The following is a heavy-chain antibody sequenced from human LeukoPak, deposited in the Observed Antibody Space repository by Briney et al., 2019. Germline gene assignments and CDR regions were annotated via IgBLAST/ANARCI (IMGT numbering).Heavy chain of an antibody. CDR1: GYTFTSYC. Sequence: ASVKVSCKASGYTFTSYCISWVRQAPGQGLEWMGWISAYNGNTNYAQKLQGRVTMTTDTSTSTAYMELRSLRSDDTAAYYCATDLEDSGSYFNWFFPWGAGNLVTVSS. J-gene: IGHJ5*02. CDR3: ATDLEDSGSYFNWFFP. V-gene: IGHV1-18*01. CDR2: ISAYNGNT. D-gene: IGHD3-10*01.